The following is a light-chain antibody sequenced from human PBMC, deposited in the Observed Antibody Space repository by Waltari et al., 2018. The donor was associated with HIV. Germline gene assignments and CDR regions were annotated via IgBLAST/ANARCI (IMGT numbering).Light chain of an antibody. J-gene: IGLJ3*02. CDR3: SSYAGSNWV. V-gene: IGLV2-8*01. CDR2: EVI. CDR1: SSDAGGYNY. Sequence: QSTLTQPPSASGSPGQSVTISCTGTSSDAGGYNYFSWYQQHPGKAPNYIIYEVIKRPSGVPDRFSGSKSGNTASLTVSGLQAEDEADYYCSSYAGSNWVFGGGTKLTVL.